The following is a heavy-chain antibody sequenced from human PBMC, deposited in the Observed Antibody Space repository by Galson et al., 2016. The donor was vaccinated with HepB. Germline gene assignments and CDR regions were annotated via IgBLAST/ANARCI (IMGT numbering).Heavy chain of an antibody. D-gene: IGHD2-15*01. Sequence: SVKVSCKASGYTFTGYYIHWVRQAPGQGLEWMGRINPNTGGTKYAQKFQGRVTMTRDTSITTAYMEVSSLRYDDTGVYYCAREATLHLEDWGQGTLVTVSS. CDR3: AREATLHLED. CDR2: INPNTGGT. V-gene: IGHV1-2*05. CDR1: GYTFTGYY. J-gene: IGHJ4*02.